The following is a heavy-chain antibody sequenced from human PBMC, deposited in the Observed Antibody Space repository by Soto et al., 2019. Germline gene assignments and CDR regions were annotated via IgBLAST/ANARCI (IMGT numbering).Heavy chain of an antibody. CDR1: GGSVSSGNYY. V-gene: IGHV4-61*01. D-gene: IGHD1-26*01. Sequence: QVQLQESGSGLVKPSETLSLTCTVSGGSVSSGNYYWSWIRQPPGKGLEWIGYIFHTGTTNYNPALNTRVTSSLDTSMNQFSRKLSSVTPADTAVYYCTRAPVSGSYCFDFWGQGTPVTVSS. CDR2: IFHTGTT. CDR3: TRAPVSGSYCFDF. J-gene: IGHJ4*02.